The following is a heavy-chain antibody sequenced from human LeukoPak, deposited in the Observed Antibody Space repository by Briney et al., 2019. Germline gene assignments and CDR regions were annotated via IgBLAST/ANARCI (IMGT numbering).Heavy chain of an antibody. CDR3: ARAYCDY. V-gene: IGHV3-7*01. Sequence: GGSLGLSCAASGFDFNNYNMTWVRQAPGKGLEWVANIKQDGSEKYYVDSVKGRFTISRDNAKNTLYLQMNSLRAEDTAVYYCARAYCDYWGQGTLVTVSS. J-gene: IGHJ4*02. CDR2: IKQDGSEK. CDR1: GFDFNNYN.